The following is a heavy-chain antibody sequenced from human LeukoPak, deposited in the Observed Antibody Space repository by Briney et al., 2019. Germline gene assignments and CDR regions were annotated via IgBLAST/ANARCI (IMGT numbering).Heavy chain of an antibody. V-gene: IGHV3-23*01. J-gene: IGHJ5*02. CDR3: AKADSTSLNWFDP. D-gene: IGHD2-21*01. CDR2: ISGSGDST. Sequence: GGSLRLSCAASGFTFSSYAMSWVRQAPGKGLEWVSGISGSGDSTNYADSVKGRFTISRDNSKNTLYLQMNSLRAEDTALYYCAKADSTSLNWFDPWGQGTLVTVSS. CDR1: GFTFSSYA.